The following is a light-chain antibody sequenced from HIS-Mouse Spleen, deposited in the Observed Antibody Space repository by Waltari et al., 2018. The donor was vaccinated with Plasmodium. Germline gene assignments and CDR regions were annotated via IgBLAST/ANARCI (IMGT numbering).Light chain of an antibody. Sequence: QLVLTQSPSASASLGASVKLTCTLSSGHSSYAIAWPQQQPEKGPRYLMKLNSDGSHSKGDGIPDRFSGASSGAERYLTSASLQSEDEADYYCQTWGTGMVFGGGTKLTVL. CDR3: QTWGTGMV. J-gene: IGLJ3*02. CDR1: SGHSSYA. V-gene: IGLV4-69*01. CDR2: LNSDGSH.